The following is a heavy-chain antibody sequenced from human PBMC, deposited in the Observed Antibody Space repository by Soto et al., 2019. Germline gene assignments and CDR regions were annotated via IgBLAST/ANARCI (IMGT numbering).Heavy chain of an antibody. J-gene: IGHJ4*02. CDR3: AKVDGSTAGSFDY. CDR2: INPSGDST. D-gene: IGHD6-13*01. V-gene: IGHV3-23*01. Sequence: LRLSCVASGFTFSRHGLSWVRQAPGKGLEWVSTINPSGDSTFYADSVKGRFTISRDNSKNTVYLQMNSLSVGDTAVYLCAKVDGSTAGSFDYWGQGALVTVSS. CDR1: GFTFSRHG.